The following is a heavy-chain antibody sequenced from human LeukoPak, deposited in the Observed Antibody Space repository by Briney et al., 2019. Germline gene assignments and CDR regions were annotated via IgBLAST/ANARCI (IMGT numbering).Heavy chain of an antibody. V-gene: IGHV3-48*04. CDR2: ISRSSDPI. CDR3: ARGNWGPDY. CDR1: GFSFGTYA. J-gene: IGHJ4*02. D-gene: IGHD7-27*01. Sequence: PGGSLTLSCAASGFSFGTYAMSWVRQAPGKGLEWVSHISRSSDPIYYADSVKGRFTISRDNAKNELYLQMNSLRVEDTAVYYCARGNWGPDYWGQGTLVTVSS.